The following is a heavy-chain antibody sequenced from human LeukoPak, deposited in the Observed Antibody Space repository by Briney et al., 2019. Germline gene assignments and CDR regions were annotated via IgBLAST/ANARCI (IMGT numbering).Heavy chain of an antibody. J-gene: IGHJ4*02. CDR1: GFTFNIYA. Sequence: GGSLRLSCAATGFTFNIYAMTWVRRAPGKGLEWVSSISVSGGTTNYADSVKGRFTISRDNSKNTLYLHMNSMRAEDTAVYNCARGGIATSGLDNWGQGTLVTVSS. CDR3: ARGGIATSGLDN. D-gene: IGHD6-13*01. V-gene: IGHV3-23*01. CDR2: ISVSGGTT.